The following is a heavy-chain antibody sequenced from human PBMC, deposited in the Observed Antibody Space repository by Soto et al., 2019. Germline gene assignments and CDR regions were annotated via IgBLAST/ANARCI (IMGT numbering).Heavy chain of an antibody. D-gene: IGHD2-2*01. J-gene: IGHJ3*02. Sequence: EVQLLESGGGLVQPGGSLRLSCAASGFTFSSYAMSWVRQAPGKGLEWVSAISGSGGSTYYADSVKGRFTIYRDKSKNTLDLQMNSLRAEDTAVYYCAKGGPESEYAVYAFDIWGQGTMVTVSS. CDR1: GFTFSSYA. CDR2: ISGSGGST. CDR3: AKGGPESEYAVYAFDI. V-gene: IGHV3-23*01.